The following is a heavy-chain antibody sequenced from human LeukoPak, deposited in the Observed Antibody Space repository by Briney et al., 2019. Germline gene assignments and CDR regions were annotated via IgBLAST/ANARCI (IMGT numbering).Heavy chain of an antibody. CDR3: ARDGIVGATFVFDC. Sequence: GGSLRLSCAASGFTFSSYAMHWVRQAPDKGLEWVAIISYDGSNKYYADSVKGRFTISRDNSKNTLYLQMNSLRAEDTAVYYCARDGIVGATFVFDCWGQGTLVTVSS. CDR2: ISYDGSNK. J-gene: IGHJ4*02. D-gene: IGHD1-26*01. V-gene: IGHV3-30-3*01. CDR1: GFTFSSYA.